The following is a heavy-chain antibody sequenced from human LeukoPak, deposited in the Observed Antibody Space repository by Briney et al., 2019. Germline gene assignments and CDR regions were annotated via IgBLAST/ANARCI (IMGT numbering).Heavy chain of an antibody. CDR3: ARVGGYNLFYYFDY. D-gene: IGHD5-24*01. Sequence: ASVKVSCKASGYTFTSYDINWVRQATGQGLEWIGWMNPNSGNTGYAQKFQGRVTITRNTSISTAYMELSSLRSEDTAVYYCARVGGYNLFYYFDYWGQGTLVTVSS. CDR1: GYTFTSYD. CDR2: MNPNSGNT. J-gene: IGHJ4*02. V-gene: IGHV1-8*03.